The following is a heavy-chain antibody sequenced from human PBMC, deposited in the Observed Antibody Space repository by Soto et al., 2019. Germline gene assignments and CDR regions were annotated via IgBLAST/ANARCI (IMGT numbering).Heavy chain of an antibody. CDR1: GFSLSSSGVS. V-gene: IGHV2-5*01. Sequence: SGPTLVNPTQTLTLTRTFSGFSLSSSGVSVGWFRQAPGKAPEWLSLVYWNDDKRYSPSLKSRLTISKDTSTNQVVLTMTNMDSVDTGTYYCAHMYYYDGSGYYPTSDYWGQGTLVTVSS. D-gene: IGHD3-22*01. CDR3: AHMYYYDGSGYYPTSDY. CDR2: VYWNDDK. J-gene: IGHJ4*02.